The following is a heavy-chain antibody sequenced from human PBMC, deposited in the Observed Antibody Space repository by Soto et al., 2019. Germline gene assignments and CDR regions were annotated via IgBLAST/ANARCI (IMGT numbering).Heavy chain of an antibody. Sequence: GGSLRLSCAASGFTFDDYTMHWVRQAPGKGLEWVSLVSWDGGSTYYADSVKGRSTISRDNSKNSLYLQMNSLRTEDTALYYCAKDISYSSGWPGYWGQGTLVTVSS. CDR1: GFTFDDYT. V-gene: IGHV3-43*01. J-gene: IGHJ4*02. CDR3: AKDISYSSGWPGY. D-gene: IGHD6-19*01. CDR2: VSWDGGST.